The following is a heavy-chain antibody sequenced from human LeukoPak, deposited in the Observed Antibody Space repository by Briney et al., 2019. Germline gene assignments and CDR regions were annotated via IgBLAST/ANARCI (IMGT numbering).Heavy chain of an antibody. V-gene: IGHV3-23*01. CDR3: AKEDRYYDYVWGSTDAFDI. CDR1: GFTFSSYA. CDR2: ISGSGGST. Sequence: RTGGSLRLSCAASGFTFSSYAMSWVRQAPGKGLEWVSAISGSGGSTYYAGSVKGRFTISRDNSKNTLYLQMNSLRAEDTAVYYCAKEDRYYDYVWGSTDAFDIWGQGTMVTVSS. D-gene: IGHD3-16*01. J-gene: IGHJ3*02.